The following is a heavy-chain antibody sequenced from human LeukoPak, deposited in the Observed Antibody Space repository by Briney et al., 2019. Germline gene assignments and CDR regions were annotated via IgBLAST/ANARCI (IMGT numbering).Heavy chain of an antibody. Sequence: GGSLRLSCAAPGFTFSGSAMHWVRQASGKGLEWVGRIRSKANSYATAYAASVKGRFTISRDNSKNTLYLQMNSLRAEDTAVYYCAKVPRITIFGVDYYFDYWGQGTLVTVSS. J-gene: IGHJ4*02. V-gene: IGHV3-73*01. CDR3: AKVPRITIFGVDYYFDY. CDR2: IRSKANSYAT. CDR1: GFTFSGSA. D-gene: IGHD3-3*01.